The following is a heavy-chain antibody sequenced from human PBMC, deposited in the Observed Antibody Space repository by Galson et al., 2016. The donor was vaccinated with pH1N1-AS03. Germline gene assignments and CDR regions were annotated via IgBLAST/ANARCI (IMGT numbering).Heavy chain of an antibody. V-gene: IGHV3-21*01. J-gene: IGHJ6*03. CDR2: ISSNSAST. CDR3: AKVGGVFDWNDYNYMDV. Sequence: SLRLSCAASGFNFDKYTMTWVRQAPGKGLEWISSISSNSASTYYADSLKGRFTVSRDNAKNSLYLQMDSPSAEDTAVYYCAKVGGVFDWNDYNYMDVWGTGTTVTVAS. CDR1: GFNFDKYT. D-gene: IGHD1-1*01.